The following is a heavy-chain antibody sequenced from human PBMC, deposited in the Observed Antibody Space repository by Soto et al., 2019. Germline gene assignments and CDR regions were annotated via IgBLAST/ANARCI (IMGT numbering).Heavy chain of an antibody. CDR1: GYTFTSYG. D-gene: IGHD6-13*01. CDR2: ISAYNGNT. CDR3: ATSGIAAAGTRDAFDI. V-gene: IGHV1-18*04. Sequence: ASVKVSCRASGYTFTSYGISWVRQAPGQGLEWMGWISAYNGNTNYAQKLQGRVTMTTDTSTSTAYMELRSLRSDDTAVYYCATSGIAAAGTRDAFDIWGQGTMVTVSS. J-gene: IGHJ3*02.